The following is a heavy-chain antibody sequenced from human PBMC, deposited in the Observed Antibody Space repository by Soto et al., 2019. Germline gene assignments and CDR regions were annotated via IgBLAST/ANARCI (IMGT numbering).Heavy chain of an antibody. CDR3: AREPPYYYDSSGYYFESYYYVMDV. CDR1: GYSFTSYG. D-gene: IGHD3-22*01. Sequence: GASVKVSCKASGYSFTSYGISWVRQAPGQGLEWMGWISAYNGNTNYAQRLQGRVTMTTDTSTGTAYMELRSLRSDDTAVYYCAREPPYYYDSSGYYFESYYYVMDVWGQGTTVTVSS. V-gene: IGHV1-18*01. J-gene: IGHJ6*02. CDR2: ISAYNGNT.